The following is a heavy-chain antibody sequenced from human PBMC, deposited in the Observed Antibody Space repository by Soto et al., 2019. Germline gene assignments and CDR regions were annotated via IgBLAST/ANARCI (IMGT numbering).Heavy chain of an antibody. J-gene: IGHJ4*02. Sequence: SETLSLTCAVYGGSFSGYYWSWMRQSPEKGLEWIGEIDHSGSTNQNPSLKSRVSISVDTSKNQFSLKLRSLTAADTAVYYCARGVPDAPDKYYFDSWGLGTLVTVSS. CDR2: IDHSGST. CDR3: ARGVPDAPDKYYFDS. V-gene: IGHV4-34*01. CDR1: GGSFSGYY.